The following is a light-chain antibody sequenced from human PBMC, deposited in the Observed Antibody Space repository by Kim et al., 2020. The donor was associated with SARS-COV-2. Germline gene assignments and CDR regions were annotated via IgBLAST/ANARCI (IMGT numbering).Light chain of an antibody. CDR3: LQHRTYPIT. Sequence: RVPISCRAIQDIGNDLGLEQQNAGRAHERRIYGASNLQSGVPSRFSGSGSETEFTLTINSLQPEDFATYFCLQHRTYPITFGEGTRLEIK. J-gene: IGKJ5*01. CDR1: QDIGND. V-gene: IGKV1-17*01. CDR2: GAS.